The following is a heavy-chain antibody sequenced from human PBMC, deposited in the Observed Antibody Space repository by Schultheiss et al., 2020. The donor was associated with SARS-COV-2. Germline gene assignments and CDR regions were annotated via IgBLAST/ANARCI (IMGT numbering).Heavy chain of an antibody. J-gene: IGHJ3*02. V-gene: IGHV4-34*01. CDR2: VSQAGST. CDR3: ARGDYSDNSGFYVDAFDI. Sequence: ESLKISCAASGFTFSSYSMNWVRQTPGKGLEWIGEVSQAGSTNYNPSLKSRVTISVDTSKNQFSLKLSSVTAADTAVYYCARGDYSDNSGFYVDAFDIWGQGTMVTVSS. CDR1: GFTFSSYS. D-gene: IGHD3-22*01.